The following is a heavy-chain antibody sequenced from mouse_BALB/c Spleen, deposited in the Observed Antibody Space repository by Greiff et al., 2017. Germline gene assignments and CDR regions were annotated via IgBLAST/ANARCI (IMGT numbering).Heavy chain of an antibody. D-gene: IGHD4-1*01. CDR2: ISSGGSYT. V-gene: IGHV5-6*01. CDR1: GFTFSSYG. J-gene: IGHJ3*01. CDR3: APLTGDFAY. Sequence: EVKLMESGGDLVKPGGSLKLSCAASGFTFSSYGMSWVRQTPDKRLEWVATISSGGSYTYYPDSVKGRFTISRDNAKNTLYLQMSSLKSEDTAMYYCAPLTGDFAYWGQGTLVTVSA.